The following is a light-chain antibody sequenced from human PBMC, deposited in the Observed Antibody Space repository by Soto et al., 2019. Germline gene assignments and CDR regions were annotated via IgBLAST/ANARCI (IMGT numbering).Light chain of an antibody. V-gene: IGKV3-20*01. CDR1: QSVTRNY. CDR2: GAS. J-gene: IGKJ3*01. Sequence: EIVLTQSPGTLSLSPGATATLSCRASQSVTRNYLAWFQQKSGQAPRLLIYGASSRATGIPDRFSGSGSGTDFTLTITRLEPEDFAVYYCHHYGKSPIYTFGPGTKVDFK. CDR3: HHYGKSPIYT.